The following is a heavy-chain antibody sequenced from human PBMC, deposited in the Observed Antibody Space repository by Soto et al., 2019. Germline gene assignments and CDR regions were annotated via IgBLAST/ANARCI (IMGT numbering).Heavy chain of an antibody. V-gene: IGHV4-31*03. D-gene: IGHD3-3*02. J-gene: IGHJ6*02. CDR1: GGSISSGGYY. CDR2: IYYSGST. CDR3: AASCVGCGAFNYYGMDV. Sequence: QVQLQESGPGLVKPSQTLSLTCTVSGGSISSGGYYWSWIRQHPGKGLEWIGYIYYSGSTYYNPSLTRRVTISVDTSKNQFSLKLSSVTAADTAVYYCAASCVGCGAFNYYGMDVWGQGTTVTVSS.